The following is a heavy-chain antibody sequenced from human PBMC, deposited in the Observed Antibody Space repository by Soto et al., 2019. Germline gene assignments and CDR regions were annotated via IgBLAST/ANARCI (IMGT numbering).Heavy chain of an antibody. J-gene: IGHJ6*02. D-gene: IGHD3-9*01. V-gene: IGHV3-15*07. Sequence: PGGSLRLSCAASGFTFSNAWMNWVRQAPGKGLEWVGRIKSKTDGGTTDYAAPVKGRFTISRDDSKNTLYLQMNSLKTEDTAVYYCTTDLDSVRAGRYFDWLLWDYYYYGMDVWGQGTTVTVSS. CDR1: GFTFSNAW. CDR2: IKSKTDGGTT. CDR3: TTDLDSVRAGRYFDWLLWDYYYYGMDV.